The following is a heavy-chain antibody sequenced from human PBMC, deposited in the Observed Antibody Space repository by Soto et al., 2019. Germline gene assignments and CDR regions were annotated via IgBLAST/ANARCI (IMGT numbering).Heavy chain of an antibody. CDR1: GYTFTSYG. J-gene: IGHJ5*02. CDR2: ISAYNGNT. D-gene: IGHD1-26*01. V-gene: IGHV1-18*01. Sequence: ASVKVSCKASGYTFTSYGISWVRQAPGQGLEWMGWISAYNGNTNYAQKLQGRVTMTTDTSTSTAYMELRSLRSDDTAVYYCARGPSISWEVARTIPLAPWGQGTLVTVSS. CDR3: ARGPSISWEVARTIPLAP.